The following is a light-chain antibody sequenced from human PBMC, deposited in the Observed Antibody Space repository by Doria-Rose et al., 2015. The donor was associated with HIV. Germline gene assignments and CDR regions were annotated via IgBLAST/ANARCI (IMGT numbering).Light chain of an antibody. CDR1: QGISSY. CDR2: AAS. V-gene: IGKV1-8*01. Sequence: IRVPQSPSSLSASTGDRVTITCRASQGISSYLAWYQQKPGKAPKLLIYAASTLQSGVPSRFSGSGSGTDFTLTISCLQSEDFAAYYCQQYYSYPRTFGQGTKLEIK. CDR3: QQYYSYPRT. J-gene: IGKJ2*01.